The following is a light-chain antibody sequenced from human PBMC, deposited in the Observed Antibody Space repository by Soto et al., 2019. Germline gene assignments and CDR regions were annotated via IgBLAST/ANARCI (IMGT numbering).Light chain of an antibody. CDR3: QQYNNWPGA. CDR2: GTS. Sequence: ETVMTQSPATLSVSPGERATLSCRASQSVSRNLAWYQQKPGQAPRLLIYGTSTRATGIPARFSGSGSGTEFTLTISSLQSEDFAVYYCQQYNNWPGAFGPGTKVDIK. J-gene: IGKJ3*01. CDR1: QSVSRN. V-gene: IGKV3-15*01.